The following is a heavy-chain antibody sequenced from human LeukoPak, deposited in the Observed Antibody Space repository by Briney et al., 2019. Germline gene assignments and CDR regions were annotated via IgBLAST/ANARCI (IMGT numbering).Heavy chain of an antibody. Sequence: GGPLRLSXAASGFTFSSYAMSWVRQAPGKGLEWVSAISGSGGSTYYADSVKGRFTISRDNSKNTLYLQMNSLRAEDTAVYYCAKDSMIVVVYYFDYWGQGTLVTVSS. CDR3: AKDSMIVVVYYFDY. J-gene: IGHJ4*02. V-gene: IGHV3-23*01. CDR2: ISGSGGST. D-gene: IGHD3-22*01. CDR1: GFTFSSYA.